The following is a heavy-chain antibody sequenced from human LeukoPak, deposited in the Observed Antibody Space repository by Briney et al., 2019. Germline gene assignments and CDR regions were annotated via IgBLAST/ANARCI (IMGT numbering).Heavy chain of an antibody. CDR1: GYTFTGYY. CDR2: INPNSGGT. J-gene: IGHJ4*02. CDR3: ARDRIDYYDSSGYSDLYYFDY. Sequence: ASVKVSCKASGYTFTGYYMHWVRQAPGQGLEWMGWINPNSGGTNYAQKFQGRVTMTRDTSISTAYMELSRLRSDDTAVYYCARDRIDYYDSSGYSDLYYFDYWGQGTLVTVSS. D-gene: IGHD3-22*01. V-gene: IGHV1-2*02.